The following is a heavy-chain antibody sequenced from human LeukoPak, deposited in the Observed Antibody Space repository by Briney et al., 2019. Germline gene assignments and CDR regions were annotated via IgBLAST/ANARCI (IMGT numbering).Heavy chain of an antibody. CDR3: ARDSGENNYYDSSGYDAFDI. CDR2: IIPIFGTA. CDR1: GGTFSSYA. V-gene: IGHV1-69*05. Sequence: SVKVSCKASGGTFSSYAISWVRQAPGQGLEWMGGIIPIFGTANYAQKFQGRVTITTDESTSTAYMELSSLRSEDTAVYCCARDSGENNYYDSSGYDAFDIWGQGTMVTVS. D-gene: IGHD3-22*01. J-gene: IGHJ3*02.